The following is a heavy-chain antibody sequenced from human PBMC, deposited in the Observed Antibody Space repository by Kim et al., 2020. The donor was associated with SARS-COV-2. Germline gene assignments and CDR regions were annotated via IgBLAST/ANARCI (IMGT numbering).Heavy chain of an antibody. Sequence: LSLTCAASGFTFSDYYMSWIRQAPGKGLEWVSYISSSSSYTNYADSVKGRFTISRDNAKNSLYLQMNSLRAEDTAVYYCARDPITIFGAGGSFDPWGQGTLVTVSS. D-gene: IGHD3-3*01. CDR3: ARDPITIFGAGGSFDP. CDR2: ISSSSSYT. CDR1: GFTFSDYY. J-gene: IGHJ5*02. V-gene: IGHV3-11*05.